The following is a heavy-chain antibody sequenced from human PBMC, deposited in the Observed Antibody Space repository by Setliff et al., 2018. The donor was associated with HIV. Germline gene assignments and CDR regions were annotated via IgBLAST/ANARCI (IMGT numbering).Heavy chain of an antibody. Sequence: SETLSLTCAVYGGSFSGYYWSWVRQPPGKGLEWIGEINDSGSTNNNPSLKSRVAMSVDTSKNQFSLKLSSVTAADTAVYYCARDLRGDSVPATAAKSFDIWGQGTLVTVSS. V-gene: IGHV4-34*01. CDR3: ARDLRGDSVPATAAKSFDI. J-gene: IGHJ3*02. CDR2: INDSGST. CDR1: GGSFSGYY. D-gene: IGHD2-21*02.